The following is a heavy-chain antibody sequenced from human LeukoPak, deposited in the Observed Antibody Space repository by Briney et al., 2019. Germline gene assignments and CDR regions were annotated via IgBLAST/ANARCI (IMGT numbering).Heavy chain of an antibody. Sequence: PSQTLSLTCTVSGGSLSSGDYYWSWIRQPPGNGLEWLGYIYYSGSTYYHPSLKSRVTISVDTSKNQFSLKLSSVTAADTAVYYCARDHDFWSGDWFDPWGQGTLVTVSS. D-gene: IGHD3-3*01. CDR3: ARDHDFWSGDWFDP. CDR1: GGSLSSGDYY. J-gene: IGHJ5*02. CDR2: IYYSGST. V-gene: IGHV4-30-4*08.